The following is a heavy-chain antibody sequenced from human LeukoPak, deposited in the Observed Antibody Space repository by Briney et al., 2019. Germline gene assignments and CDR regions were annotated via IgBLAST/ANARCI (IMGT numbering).Heavy chain of an antibody. CDR2: INPNSGGT. D-gene: IGHD2-2*02. J-gene: IGHJ6*03. Sequence: ASVKVSCKASGYTFTGYCMHWVRQAPGQGLEWMGWINPNSGGTNYAQKFQGRVTMTRDTSISTAYMELSRLRSDDTAVYYCARSYCSSTSCYTSGYYYYMDVWGKGTTVTVSS. CDR1: GYTFTGYC. CDR3: ARSYCSSTSCYTSGYYYYMDV. V-gene: IGHV1-2*02.